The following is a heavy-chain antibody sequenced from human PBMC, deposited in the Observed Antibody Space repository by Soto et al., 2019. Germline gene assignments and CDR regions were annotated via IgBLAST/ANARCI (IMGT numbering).Heavy chain of an antibody. D-gene: IGHD3-22*01. CDR3: ARTGPYSSGNN. J-gene: IGHJ4*02. CDR1: GDSISSSNYF. Sequence: SETLSLTCTVSGDSISSSNYFWGWIRQPPGKGLEWIGTIFYSGSTYYNPSLKSRFTISRDMSKNEFSLKLTSVTAADTAVYYCARTGPYSSGNNWGQGTLVTVSS. V-gene: IGHV4-39*07. CDR2: IFYSGST.